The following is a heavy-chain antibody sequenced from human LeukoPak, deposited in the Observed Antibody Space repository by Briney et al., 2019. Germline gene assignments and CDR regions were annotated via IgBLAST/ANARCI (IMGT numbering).Heavy chain of an antibody. V-gene: IGHV3-48*04. CDR1: GFTFSSYS. D-gene: IGHD3-3*01. CDR2: ISSSSSTI. CDR3: ARVPKKDDFWSGYMYYYYYMDV. J-gene: IGHJ6*03. Sequence: PGGSLRLPCAASGFTFSSYSMNWVRQAPGKGLEWVSYISSSSSTIYYADSVKGRFTISRDNAKNSLYLQMNSLRAEDTAVYYCARVPKKDDFWSGYMYYYYYMDVWGKGTTVTVSS.